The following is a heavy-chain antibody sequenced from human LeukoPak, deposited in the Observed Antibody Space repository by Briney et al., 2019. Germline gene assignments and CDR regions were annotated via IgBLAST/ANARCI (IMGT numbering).Heavy chain of an antibody. CDR3: AREQGTSWYFRFVP. Sequence: ASVKVSCKASGYTFNKYTIHWVRQAPGQRLEWMGWINAGNGDTKYSERFQGRVTITRDTSATTAHMDLSTLTYEDTAVYYCAREQGTSWYFRFVPWGQGTLVTVSS. V-gene: IGHV1-3*01. CDR2: INAGNGDT. J-gene: IGHJ5*02. CDR1: GYTFNKYT. D-gene: IGHD6-13*01.